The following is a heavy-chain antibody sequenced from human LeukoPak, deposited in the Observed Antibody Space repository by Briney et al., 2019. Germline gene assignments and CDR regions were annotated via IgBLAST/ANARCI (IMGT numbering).Heavy chain of an antibody. D-gene: IGHD3-9*01. CDR3: ASARPYYDILTGYYN. V-gene: IGHV1-69*13. CDR2: IIPIFGTA. CDR1: GGTFSSYA. Sequence: SVKVSCKASGGTFSSYAISWVRQAPGQGLEWMGGIIPIFGTANYAQKFQGRVAITADESTSTAYMELSSQRSEDTAVYYCASARPYYDILTGYYNWGQGTLVTVSS. J-gene: IGHJ4*02.